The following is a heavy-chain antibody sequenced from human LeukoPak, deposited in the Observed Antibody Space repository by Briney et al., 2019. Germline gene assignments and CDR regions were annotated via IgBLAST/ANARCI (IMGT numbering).Heavy chain of an antibody. CDR3: ARYRGFGDSYDS. CDR2: LGDSGGRT. Sequence: PGGSLRLSCVASGFTFSSYAMSWLRQAPGKGLEWVSTLGDSGGRTYYADSVTGRFTISRDNSKNTLYLQMNSLRAEDTAVYYCARYRGFGDSYDSWGQGTLVTVSS. CDR1: GFTFSSYA. V-gene: IGHV3-23*01. D-gene: IGHD3-10*01. J-gene: IGHJ4*02.